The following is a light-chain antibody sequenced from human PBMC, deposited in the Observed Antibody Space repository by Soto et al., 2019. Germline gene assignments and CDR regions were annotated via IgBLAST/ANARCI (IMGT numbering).Light chain of an antibody. CDR1: SSDVGSYNL. Sequence: QSALTQPASVSGSPGQSITISCTGTSSDVGSYNLVSWYQQHPGKAPKLMIYEVSKRPSGVSNRFSGSKSGNTASLTISGLQAEDEAHYYCCSYAGSSTWVFGGGTQLTVL. CDR2: EVS. J-gene: IGLJ3*02. CDR3: CSYAGSSTWV. V-gene: IGLV2-23*02.